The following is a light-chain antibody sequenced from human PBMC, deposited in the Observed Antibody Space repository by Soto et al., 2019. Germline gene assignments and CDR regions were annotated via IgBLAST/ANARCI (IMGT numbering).Light chain of an antibody. CDR2: EVS. CDR1: SSDVDGYNY. CDR3: SSYTSSSTLVV. V-gene: IGLV2-14*01. J-gene: IGLJ2*01. Sequence: QSALTQPASVSGSPGQSITISCTGTSSDVDGYNYVSWYQQHPGKAPKLMIYEVSNRPSGVSNRFSGSKSGNTASLTISGLQAEDEADYYCSSYTSSSTLVVFGGGTMLTVL.